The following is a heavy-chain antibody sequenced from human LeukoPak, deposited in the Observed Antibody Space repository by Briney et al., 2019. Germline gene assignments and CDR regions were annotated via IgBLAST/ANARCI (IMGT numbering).Heavy chain of an antibody. J-gene: IGHJ2*01. Sequence: SETLSLTCAVYGGSFSGFYWSWIRQPPGKGLEWIGDINHSGGTNYIPSLKSRVTISVDTSKNQFSLKLYSVTAADTAVYYCAREWVYCGGDCYLRYFDLWGRGTLVTVSS. CDR3: AREWVYCGGDCYLRYFDL. D-gene: IGHD2-21*02. CDR1: GGSFSGFY. CDR2: INHSGGT. V-gene: IGHV4-34*01.